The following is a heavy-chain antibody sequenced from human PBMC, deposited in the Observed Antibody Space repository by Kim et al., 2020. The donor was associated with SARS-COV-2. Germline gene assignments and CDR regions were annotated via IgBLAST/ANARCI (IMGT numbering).Heavy chain of an antibody. D-gene: IGHD3-10*01. J-gene: IGHJ6*02. CDR2: IDPSDSYT. V-gene: IGHV5-10-1*01. CDR1: GYSFTSYW. CDR3: ARHWGWSGSGSYGYYYGMDV. Sequence: GESLKISCKGSGYSFTSYWISWVRQMPGKGLEWMGRIDPSDSYTNYSPSFQGHVTISADKSISTAYLQWSSLKASDTAMYYCARHWGWSGSGSYGYYYGMDVWGQGTTVTVSS.